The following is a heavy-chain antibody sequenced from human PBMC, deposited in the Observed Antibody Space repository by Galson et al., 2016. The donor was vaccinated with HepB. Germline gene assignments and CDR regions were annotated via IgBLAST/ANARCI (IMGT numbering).Heavy chain of an antibody. CDR3: GAFRGDSSGYGEY. D-gene: IGHD5-18*01. Sequence: SLRLSCAASGFTFNSYWMHWVRQAPGKGLVWVSRISTDGRTANQADSVKGRFTISRENARNTVYLQMNSLTAEDTAVYYCGAFRGDSSGYGEYWSQGTLVTVSS. CDR2: ISTDGRTA. J-gene: IGHJ4*02. CDR1: GFTFNSYW. V-gene: IGHV3-74*01.